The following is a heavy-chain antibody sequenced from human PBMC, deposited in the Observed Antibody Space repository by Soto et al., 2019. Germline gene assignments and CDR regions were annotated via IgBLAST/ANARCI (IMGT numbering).Heavy chain of an antibody. CDR3: ARGKFWSGYYRDYYYYYGMDV. CDR1: GCSISSYG. D-gene: IGHD3-3*01. V-gene: IGHV4-59*01. Sequence: LETLSLTCTFSGCSISSYGWSWIRQPPGKGLEWIGYIYYSGSTNYNPSLKSRVTKSVDTSKNQFSLKLSSVTAADTAVYYCARGKFWSGYYRDYYYYYGMDVWGQGTKVTVS. J-gene: IGHJ6*02. CDR2: IYYSGST.